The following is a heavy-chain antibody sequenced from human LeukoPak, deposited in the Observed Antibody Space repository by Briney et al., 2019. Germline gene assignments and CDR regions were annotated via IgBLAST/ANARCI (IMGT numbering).Heavy chain of an antibody. D-gene: IGHD6-6*01. Sequence: SETLSLTCTVSGGSISSGSYYWSWIRQPAGKGLEWIGRIYTSGSTNYNPSLKSRVTISVDTSKNQFSLKLSSVTAADTAVYYCARLGYSSSSGFVPSNDYWGQGTLVTVSS. CDR2: IYTSGST. J-gene: IGHJ4*02. V-gene: IGHV4-61*02. CDR1: GGSISSGSYY. CDR3: ARLGYSSSSGFVPSNDY.